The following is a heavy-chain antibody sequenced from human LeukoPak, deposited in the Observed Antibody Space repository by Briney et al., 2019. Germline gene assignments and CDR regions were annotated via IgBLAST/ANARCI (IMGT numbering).Heavy chain of an antibody. CDR1: GFSLSTSGMC. D-gene: IGHD3-9*01. V-gene: IGHV2-70*11. J-gene: IGHJ6*03. Sequence: SGPALVKHTQTLTLTCTFSGFSLSTSGMCVSWIRQPPGKALEWLARIDWDDDKYYSTSLKTRLTISKDTSKNQVVLTMTNMDPVDTATYYCARTPGGYYDILTGYNYYYYMDVWGKGTTVTVSS. CDR2: IDWDDDK. CDR3: ARTPGGYYDILTGYNYYYYMDV.